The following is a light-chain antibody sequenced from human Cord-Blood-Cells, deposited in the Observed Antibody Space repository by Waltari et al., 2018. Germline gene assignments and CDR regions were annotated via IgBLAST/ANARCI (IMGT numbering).Light chain of an antibody. Sequence: SYVLTQPPSVSVAPGKTARLTCGGNNLGNIIVHCYQQKPGQTPVLVIYYDSDRPSGIHERFSDSNSGNTATLTSSRVEAGDEADYYCQVWDSSSDHPVFGGGTKLTVL. CDR2: YDS. CDR1: NLGNII. V-gene: IGLV3-21*04. J-gene: IGLJ3*02. CDR3: QVWDSSSDHPV.